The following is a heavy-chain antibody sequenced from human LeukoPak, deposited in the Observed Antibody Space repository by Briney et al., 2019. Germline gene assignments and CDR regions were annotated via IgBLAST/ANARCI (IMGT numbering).Heavy chain of an antibody. J-gene: IGHJ4*02. V-gene: IGHV3-23*01. D-gene: IGHD3-10*01. Sequence: GGSLRLSCAASAFTFSSYAMSWVRQAPGKGLEWVSAISGSGGSTYYADSVKGRFTISRDNSKNTLYLQMNSLRAEDTAVYYCASTGWRVYGSGSYPDYWGQGTLVTVSS. CDR1: AFTFSSYA. CDR2: ISGSGGST. CDR3: ASTGWRVYGSGSYPDY.